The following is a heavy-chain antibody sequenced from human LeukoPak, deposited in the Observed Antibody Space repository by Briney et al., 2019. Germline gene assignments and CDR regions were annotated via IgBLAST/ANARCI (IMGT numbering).Heavy chain of an antibody. Sequence: SETLSLTCTVSGYSISSGYYWGWIRQPPGKGLEWIGSTYHSGSTNYNPSLKSRVTISVDTSKNQFSLKLSSVTAADTAVYYCARVYGSGYDFRGAFDIWGQGTMVTVSS. CDR1: GYSISSGYY. CDR3: ARVYGSGYDFRGAFDI. D-gene: IGHD5-12*01. V-gene: IGHV4-38-2*02. J-gene: IGHJ3*02. CDR2: TYHSGST.